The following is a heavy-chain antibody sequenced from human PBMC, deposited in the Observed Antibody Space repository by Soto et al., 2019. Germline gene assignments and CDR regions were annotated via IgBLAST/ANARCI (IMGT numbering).Heavy chain of an antibody. J-gene: IGHJ4*02. Sequence: QVQLVESGGGVVQPGRSLRLSCADSGFTFSSYAMHWVRQAPGEGLEWVAVISSEGSNKYYSDSVQGSFTISRDNSNNTVYLQMDSLRTEDTAVYYCARGAITVIRGGDYWGQGTLVTVSS. D-gene: IGHD3-10*01. CDR3: ARGAITVIRGGDY. CDR1: GFTFSSYA. V-gene: IGHV3-30*04. CDR2: ISSEGSNK.